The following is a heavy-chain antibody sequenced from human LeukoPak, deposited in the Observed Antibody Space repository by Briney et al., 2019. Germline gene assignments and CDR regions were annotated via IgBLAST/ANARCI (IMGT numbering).Heavy chain of an antibody. J-gene: IGHJ3*02. D-gene: IGHD4-23*01. CDR3: ARPDDYGGRPSAFDI. CDR2: IYPGASNT. Sequence: GESLKISCKASGYTFITYWIGWVRQMPGKGLEWMGIIYPGASNTRYSPSFQGQVPISADKSITTAYLHWNSLKASDTAMYYCARPDDYGGRPSAFDIWGQGTIVTVSS. V-gene: IGHV5-51*01. CDR1: GYTFITYW.